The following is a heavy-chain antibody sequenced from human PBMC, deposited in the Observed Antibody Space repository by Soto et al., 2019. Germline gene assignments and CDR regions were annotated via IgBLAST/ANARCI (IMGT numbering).Heavy chain of an antibody. CDR2: MFTTGTT. D-gene: IGHD5-18*01. CDR3: ARERYSYGFDY. V-gene: IGHV3-53*01. J-gene: IGHJ4*02. Sequence: GGSLRLSCAASGFAVGCFYMNWVRQSPGKGLEWVSVMFTTGTTYYADSVKGRFTISRDDSKNTLYLQMNSLRAEDTAVYYCARERYSYGFDYWGQGTVVTVSS. CDR1: GFAVGCFY.